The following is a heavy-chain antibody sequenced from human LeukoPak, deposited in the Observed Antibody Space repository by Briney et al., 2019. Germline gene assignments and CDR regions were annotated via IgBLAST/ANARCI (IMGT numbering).Heavy chain of an antibody. CDR1: GYSFTTYW. CDR2: IYPADSDT. J-gene: IGHJ4*02. D-gene: IGHD5-18*01. V-gene: IGHV5-51*01. Sequence: GESLKISCETSGYSFTTYWIGWVRQMPGTGLEWVGAIYPADSDTRYGPSFQGQVTISADKSISTAYLQWSSLKASDTAMYYCVRLRPGYSYGYFKYWGQGTLVTVSS. CDR3: VRLRPGYSYGYFKY.